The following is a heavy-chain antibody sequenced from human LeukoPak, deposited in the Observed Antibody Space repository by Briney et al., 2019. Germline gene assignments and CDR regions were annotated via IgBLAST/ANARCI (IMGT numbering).Heavy chain of an antibody. J-gene: IGHJ4*02. Sequence: GGSLRLSCAASGFTFRTYGMHWVRQAPGKGLEWVAIISDDGSNTHYADFVKGRFTISRDNSKNTLYLQMTSLKPEDTAVYYCANLARPLDYWGQGALVTVSS. CDR3: ANLARPLDY. V-gene: IGHV3-30*18. D-gene: IGHD6-6*01. CDR1: GFTFRTYG. CDR2: ISDDGSNT.